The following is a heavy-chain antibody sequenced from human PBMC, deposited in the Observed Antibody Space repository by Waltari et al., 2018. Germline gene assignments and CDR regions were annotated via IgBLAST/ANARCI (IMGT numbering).Heavy chain of an antibody. J-gene: IGHJ4*02. Sequence: GYAESVKGRFIISRDDSKNTLYLQMNSLKTEDTAVYFCTRDPGITTHFDYWDQGVLVTVSS. CDR3: TRDPGITTHFDY. V-gene: IGHV3-72*01. D-gene: IGHD1-1*01.